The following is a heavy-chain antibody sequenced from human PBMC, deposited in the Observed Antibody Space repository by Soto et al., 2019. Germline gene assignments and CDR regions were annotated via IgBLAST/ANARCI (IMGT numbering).Heavy chain of an antibody. V-gene: IGHV4-61*08. Sequence: SETLSLTCAVSGGSISSGGYSWSWIRQPPGKVLEWIGYIFYSGSTNYNPSLKSRVTISVDTSKNQFSLKLSSVTAADTAVYYCARGPDHYHSKDKPTAYWGQGTLVTVSS. CDR3: ARGPDHYHSKDKPTAY. J-gene: IGHJ4*02. CDR1: GGSISSGGYS. CDR2: IFYSGST. D-gene: IGHD3-22*01.